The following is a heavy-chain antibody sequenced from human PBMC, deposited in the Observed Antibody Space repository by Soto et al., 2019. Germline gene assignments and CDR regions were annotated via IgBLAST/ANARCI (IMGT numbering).Heavy chain of an antibody. D-gene: IGHD3-9*01. V-gene: IGHV3-23*01. CDR3: AIDILTGYYSASESAEYFQH. J-gene: IGHJ1*01. Sequence: PGGSLRLSCAASVFTFSSYAMSWVRQAPGKGLEWVSAISGSGGSTYYADSVKGRFTISRDNSKNTLYLQMNSLRAEDTAVYYCAIDILTGYYSASESAEYFQHWGRGTLVTVSS. CDR1: VFTFSSYA. CDR2: ISGSGGST.